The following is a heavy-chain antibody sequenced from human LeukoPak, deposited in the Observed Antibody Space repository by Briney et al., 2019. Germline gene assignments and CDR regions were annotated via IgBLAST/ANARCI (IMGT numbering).Heavy chain of an antibody. CDR1: GFTFRGYW. D-gene: IGHD1-26*01. Sequence: GGSLRLSCAASGFTFRGYWMSWVRQAPGKGLEWVANIEQDGTDKYYVDSVKGRFTISRDNAKNSLYLHMNSLRAEDTAVYYCVRGDSGPYLGDFDFWGQGALVTVPS. V-gene: IGHV3-7*01. CDR3: VRGDSGPYLGDFDF. CDR2: IEQDGTDK. J-gene: IGHJ4*02.